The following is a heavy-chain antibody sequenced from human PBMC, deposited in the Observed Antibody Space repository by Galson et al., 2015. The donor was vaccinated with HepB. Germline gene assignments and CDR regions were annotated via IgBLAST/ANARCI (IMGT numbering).Heavy chain of an antibody. D-gene: IGHD1-26*01. CDR1: GFIVSDNF. V-gene: IGHV3-23*01. CDR3: AKGGSWYYYYYMDV. J-gene: IGHJ6*03. Sequence: SLRLSCAASGFIVSDNFMSWVRQAPGKGLEWVSAISGSGGSTYYADSAKGRFTISRDNSKNTLYLQMNSLRAEDTAVYYCAKGGSWYYYYYMDVWGKGTTVIVSS. CDR2: ISGSGGST.